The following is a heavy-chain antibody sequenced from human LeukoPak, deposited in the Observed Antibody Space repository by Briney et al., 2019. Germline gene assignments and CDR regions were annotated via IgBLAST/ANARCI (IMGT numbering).Heavy chain of an antibody. CDR3: ARGKYSSGWFDY. D-gene: IGHD6-19*01. V-gene: IGHV3-30*03. CDR1: GFTFNTYG. CDR2: LSYDGSDK. J-gene: IGHJ4*02. Sequence: GGSLRLSCAASGFTFNTYGMHWVRQAPGKGLEWVAALSYDGSDKWYTDSVKGRFTISRDNSENTVYLQMNSLRTEDTAVYYCARGKYSSGWFDYWGQGTLVTVSS.